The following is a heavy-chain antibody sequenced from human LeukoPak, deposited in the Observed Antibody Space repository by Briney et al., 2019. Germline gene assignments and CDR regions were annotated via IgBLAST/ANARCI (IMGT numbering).Heavy chain of an antibody. CDR3: AKDPGDRKTYYFDY. V-gene: IGHV3-30*02. Sequence: PGGSLRLSCAASGFPFSDYGMHWVRQAPGKGLEWVAFIRYDGSNKYYADSVKGRFTISRDNSKNTLYLQMNSLRAEDTAVYYCAKDPGDRKTYYFDYWGQGTLVTVSS. J-gene: IGHJ4*02. CDR2: IRYDGSNK. D-gene: IGHD3-16*01. CDR1: GFPFSDYG.